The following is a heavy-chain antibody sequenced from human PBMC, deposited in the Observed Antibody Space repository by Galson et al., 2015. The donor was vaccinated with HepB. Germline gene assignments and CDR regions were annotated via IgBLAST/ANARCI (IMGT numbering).Heavy chain of an antibody. V-gene: IGHV3-74*01. CDR2: ISPDGRP. J-gene: IGHJ4*02. D-gene: IGHD1-20*01. CDR3: ARDIIGVVKAAPPSLDN. Sequence: SLRLSCAAAGFNLSDFWMHWVRQVPTKGLVWVARISPDGRPGYAASVKGRFTFSRDNGKSTLYLQLTSLREDDAGTYYCARDIIGVVKAAPPSLDNWGQRALVTVSS. CDR1: GFNLSDFW.